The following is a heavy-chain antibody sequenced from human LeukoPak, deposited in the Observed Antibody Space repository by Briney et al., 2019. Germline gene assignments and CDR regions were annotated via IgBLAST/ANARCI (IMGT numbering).Heavy chain of an antibody. CDR1: GGSISSYC. V-gene: IGHV4-38-2*02. Sequence: KPSETLSLTCTVSGGSISSYCWSWIRQPPGKGLEWIGSIYHSGSTYYNPSLKSRVTISVDTSKNQFSLKLSSVTAADTAVYYCARDPFPNYYDSSGYYFGAFDIWGQGTMVTVSS. CDR2: IYHSGST. CDR3: ARDPFPNYYDSSGYYFGAFDI. J-gene: IGHJ3*02. D-gene: IGHD3-22*01.